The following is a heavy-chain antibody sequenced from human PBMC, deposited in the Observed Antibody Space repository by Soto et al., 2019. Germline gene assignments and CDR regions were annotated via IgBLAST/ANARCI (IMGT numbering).Heavy chain of an antibody. V-gene: IGHV3-64*01. CDR2: ISSNGGST. D-gene: IGHD1-26*01. J-gene: IGHJ4*02. CDR3: ARGGSYYFDY. Sequence: EVQLVESGGGLVQPGGSLRLSCAASGFTFRSYAMYWVRQAPGKGLEYVSAISSNGGSTYYANSVKGRFTISRDNSKNTLYLQMGSLRAEDMAVYYCARGGSYYFDYWGQRTLVTVSS. CDR1: GFTFRSYA.